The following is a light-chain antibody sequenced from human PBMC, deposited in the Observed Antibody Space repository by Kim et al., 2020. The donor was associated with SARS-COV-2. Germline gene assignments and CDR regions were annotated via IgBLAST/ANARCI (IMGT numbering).Light chain of an antibody. J-gene: IGKJ1*01. V-gene: IGKV1-9*01. CDR2: DAS. CDR1: QGTRSY. Sequence: DIQLTQSPSFLSASVGDRVTITCRASQGTRSYLAWYQQKPGKAPKLLIYDASTLQSGVPSRFSGSGSGTEFTLTISSLQPEDYATYYCQQLNSYPRTFGQGTKVDIK. CDR3: QQLNSYPRT.